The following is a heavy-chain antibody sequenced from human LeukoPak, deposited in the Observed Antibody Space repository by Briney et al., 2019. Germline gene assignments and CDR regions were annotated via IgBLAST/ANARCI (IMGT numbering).Heavy chain of an antibody. V-gene: IGHV4-61*05. J-gene: IGHJ6*03. CDR2: IFYSGALFSRGDT. CDR3: ARARKQDDNFYRGYYYMDV. Sequence: SETLSLTCTVSGDAIINNHYYWGWIRQSPGKGLEWIANIFYSGALFSRGDTYYIPSLKSRVTISVDTSKNQFSLKVNSVTAADTAVYYCARARKQDDNFYRGYYYMDVWGKGTTVTVSS. CDR1: GDAIINNHYY. D-gene: IGHD3-3*01.